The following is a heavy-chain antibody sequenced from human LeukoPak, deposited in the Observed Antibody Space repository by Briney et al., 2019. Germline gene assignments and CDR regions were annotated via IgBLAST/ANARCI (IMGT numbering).Heavy chain of an antibody. Sequence: ASVKVSCKASGYTFTSYGISWVRQAPGQGLEWMGWISAYNGNTNYAQKLQGRVTMTTDTSTSTAYMELRSLRSDDTAVYYCARDAYYYDSSGYSHYYYMDVWGKGTTVTISS. CDR2: ISAYNGNT. CDR3: ARDAYYYDSSGYSHYYYMDV. J-gene: IGHJ6*03. V-gene: IGHV1-18*01. CDR1: GYTFTSYG. D-gene: IGHD3-22*01.